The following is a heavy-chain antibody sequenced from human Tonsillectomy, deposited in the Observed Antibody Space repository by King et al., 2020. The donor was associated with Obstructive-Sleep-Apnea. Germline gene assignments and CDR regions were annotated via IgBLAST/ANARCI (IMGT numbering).Heavy chain of an antibody. J-gene: IGHJ6*02. CDR3: ARGSAYYDILTGLKYGMDV. Sequence: VQLVESGGGLVQPGGSLRLSCAASGFTFSSYWMHWVRHAPGKGLVWVSRINSDGSSTSHADSVKGRFTISRDNAKNTLYLQMNSLRAEDTAVYYCARGSAYYDILTGLKYGMDVWGQGTTVTVSS. CDR2: INSDGSST. CDR1: GFTFSSYW. D-gene: IGHD3-9*01. V-gene: IGHV3-74*01.